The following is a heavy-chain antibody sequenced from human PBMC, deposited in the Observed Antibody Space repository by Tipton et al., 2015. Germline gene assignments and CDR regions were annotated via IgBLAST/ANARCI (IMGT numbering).Heavy chain of an antibody. D-gene: IGHD3-9*01. CDR1: AYSISSDYY. CDR2: ISHSGTT. V-gene: IGHV4-38-2*01. Sequence: LRLSCAVSAYSISSDYYWGWIRQPPGKGLEWIGSISHSGTTYYNPSLKSRVTMSRDTSKNHFSLKLTSVTAADTAVYYCACQDYDSLTRDYQTVDYWGQGTLVTVSS. J-gene: IGHJ4*02. CDR3: ACQDYDSLTRDYQTVDY.